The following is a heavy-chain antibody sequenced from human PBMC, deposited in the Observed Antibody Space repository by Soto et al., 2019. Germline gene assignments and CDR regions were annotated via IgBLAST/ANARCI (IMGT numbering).Heavy chain of an antibody. CDR2: INPSGGIT. D-gene: IGHD3-22*01. CDR3: ARIAIYDSSGYWSWFDP. Sequence: ASVEVSCKASGSPFTSYYLPWLRQAPGQGLEWMGIINPSGGITSYAQKFQGRVTMTRDTSTSTVYMELSSLRSEDTAVYYCARIAIYDSSGYWSWFDPFGQGNLVTVAS. CDR1: GSPFTSYY. V-gene: IGHV1-46*01. J-gene: IGHJ5*02.